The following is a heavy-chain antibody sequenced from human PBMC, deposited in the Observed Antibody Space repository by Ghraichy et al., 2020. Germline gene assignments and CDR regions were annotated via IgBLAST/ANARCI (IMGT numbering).Heavy chain of an antibody. V-gene: IGHV1-2*06. CDR1: GYTFTGYY. D-gene: IGHD2-15*01. CDR3: ARDAPGGVVVVVAAT. CDR2: INPNSGGT. Sequence: ASVKVSCKASGYTFTGYYMHWVRQAPGQGLEWMGRINPNSGGTNYAQKFQGRVTMTRDTSISTAYMELSRLRSDDTAVYYCARDAPGGVVVVVAATWGQGTLVTVSS. J-gene: IGHJ4*02.